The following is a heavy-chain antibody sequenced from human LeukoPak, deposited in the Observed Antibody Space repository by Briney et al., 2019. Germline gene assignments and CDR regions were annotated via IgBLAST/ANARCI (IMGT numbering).Heavy chain of an antibody. CDR3: ARESVVTAIHDAFDI. CDR2: ISSSGSTI. CDR1: GFTFSSYE. Sequence: PGGSLRLSCAASGFTFSSYEMNWVRQAPGKGLEWVSYISSSGSTIYYADSVKGRFTISRDNAKNSLYLQMNSLRAEDTAVYYCARESVVTAIHDAFDIWGQGTMVTVSS. V-gene: IGHV3-48*03. D-gene: IGHD2-21*02. J-gene: IGHJ3*02.